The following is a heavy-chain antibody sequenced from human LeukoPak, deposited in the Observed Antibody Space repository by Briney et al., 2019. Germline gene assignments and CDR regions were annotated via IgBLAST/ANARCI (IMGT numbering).Heavy chain of an antibody. CDR1: GYTFTSYA. V-gene: IGHV1-3*01. J-gene: IGHJ4*02. CDR3: ARVSGSGGSKYYFDY. CDR2: INAGNGNT. D-gene: IGHD3-10*01. Sequence: GASVKDSCKASGYTFTSYAMHWVRQAPGQRLEWMGWINAGNGNTKYSQKFQGRVTITRDTSASTAYMELSSLRSEDTAVYYCARVSGSGGSKYYFDYWGQGTLVTVSS.